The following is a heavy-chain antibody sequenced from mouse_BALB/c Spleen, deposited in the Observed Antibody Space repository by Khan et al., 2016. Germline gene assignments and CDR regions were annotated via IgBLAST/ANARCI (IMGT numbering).Heavy chain of an antibody. J-gene: IGHJ3*01. CDR1: GFDFSRYW. CDR2: INPDSSTI. D-gene: IGHD2-3*01. V-gene: IGHV4-1*02. Sequence: EVKLLESGGGLVQPGGSLKLSCAASGFDFSRYWMSWVRQAPGKGLEWIGEINPDSSTINYTPSLKDKFIISRDNAKTTLYLQMSKVRSEDTALYDCTRNGYYGWLAYWGQGTLVTVSA. CDR3: TRNGYYGWLAY.